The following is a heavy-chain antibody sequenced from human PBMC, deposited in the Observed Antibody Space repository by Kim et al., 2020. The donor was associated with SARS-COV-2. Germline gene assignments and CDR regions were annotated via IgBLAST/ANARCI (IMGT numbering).Heavy chain of an antibody. D-gene: IGHD3-10*01. J-gene: IGHJ4*02. V-gene: IGHV3-33*06. Sequence: GGSLRLSCAASGFTFSSYGMHWVRQAPGKGLEWVAVIWYDGSNKYYADSVKGRFTISRDNSKNTLYLQMNSLRAEDTAVYYCAKSLLWFGDFSGDNWGQGTLVTVSS. CDR2: IWYDGSNK. CDR3: AKSLLWFGDFSGDN. CDR1: GFTFSSYG.